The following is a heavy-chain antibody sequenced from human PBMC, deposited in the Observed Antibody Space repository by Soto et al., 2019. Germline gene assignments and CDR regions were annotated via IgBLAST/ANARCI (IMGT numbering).Heavy chain of an antibody. CDR2: ISTYNGNT. J-gene: IGHJ4*02. V-gene: IGHV1-18*01. CDR3: ARVEDYYGSGSQCLTVRPGDY. CDR1: GYTFPKFA. Sequence: QVQLVQSGPEVKKPGASVKVSCKTYGYTFPKFAVTRVRQAPGQGLELMGWISTYNGNTNYAQIFPGTVTMTTYTSTTTAYMELRKLRSDDTAVYYCARVEDYYGSGSQCLTVRPGDYGGQGTLVTVSS. D-gene: IGHD3-10*01.